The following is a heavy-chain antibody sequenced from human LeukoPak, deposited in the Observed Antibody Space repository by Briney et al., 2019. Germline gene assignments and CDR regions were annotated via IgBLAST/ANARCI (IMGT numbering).Heavy chain of an antibody. Sequence: PGGSLRLSCAASGFMFSSYWMSWVRQAPGKGLEWVANIKPDGSEKYYVDSVKGRFTISRDNAKNTVYLQMNSLRAEDTAVYYCAKDLWRVVITTSGHRSPDYWGQGTLVTVSS. CDR1: GFMFSSYW. D-gene: IGHD3-22*01. V-gene: IGHV3-7*01. J-gene: IGHJ4*02. CDR3: AKDLWRVVITTSGHRSPDY. CDR2: IKPDGSEK.